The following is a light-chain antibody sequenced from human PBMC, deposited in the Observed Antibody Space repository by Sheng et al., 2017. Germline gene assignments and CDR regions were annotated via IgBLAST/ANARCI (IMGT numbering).Light chain of an antibody. CDR2: DAS. Sequence: DIQMTQSPSTLSASVGDRITITCRASQSISTWLAWYQQKPGKAPKLLIYDASNLETGVPSRFSGGGSGTHFTFTISSLQPDDIATYYCQQYDNRPPITFGQGTRLEIK. V-gene: IGKV1-33*01. J-gene: IGKJ5*01. CDR1: QSISTW. CDR3: QQYDNRPPIT.